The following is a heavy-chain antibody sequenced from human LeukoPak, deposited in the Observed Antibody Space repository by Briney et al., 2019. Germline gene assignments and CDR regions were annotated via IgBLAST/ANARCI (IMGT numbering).Heavy chain of an antibody. CDR2: ISAYNGNT. D-gene: IGHD3-10*01. V-gene: IGHV1-18*01. J-gene: IGHJ4*02. CDR3: ARGQSVLWFGELLD. Sequence: ASVKVSCKASGYTFTSYGISWVRQAPGQGLEWMGWISAYNGNTNYAQKLQGRVTMTTDTSTSTAYMEPRSLRSDDTAVYYCARGQSVLWFGELLDWGQGTLVTVSS. CDR1: GYTFTSYG.